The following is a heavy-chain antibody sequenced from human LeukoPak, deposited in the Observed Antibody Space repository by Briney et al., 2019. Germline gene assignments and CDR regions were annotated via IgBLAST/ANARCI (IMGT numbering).Heavy chain of an antibody. J-gene: IGHJ5*02. V-gene: IGHV4-30-2*01. CDR1: GASISSGTYS. CDR3: ARGDGSGSGRWFDP. Sequence: LSETLSLTCTVSGASISSGTYSWSWIRQPPGEGLEWIGYIYHTGSTYYNPSLKGRVTISVDRSKNQFSLNLNFVTAADTALYYCARGDGSGSGRWFDPWGQGTLITVSS. CDR2: IYHTGST. D-gene: IGHD3-10*01.